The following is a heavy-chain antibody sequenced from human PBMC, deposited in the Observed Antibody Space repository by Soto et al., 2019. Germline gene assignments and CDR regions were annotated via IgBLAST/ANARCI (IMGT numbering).Heavy chain of an antibody. CDR1: GGSISSSSYY. CDR2: IYYSGTT. CDR3: ERLLGIKFDY. D-gene: IGHD3-10*01. J-gene: IGHJ4*02. Sequence: SETLSLTCTVSGGSISSSSYYWGWTRQPPGKGLEWIGTIYYSGTTNYNPSLKSRVTISVDTSQNQFSLKLNSLTAADTAVYYCERLLGIKFDYWGQGALVTVSS. V-gene: IGHV4-39*01.